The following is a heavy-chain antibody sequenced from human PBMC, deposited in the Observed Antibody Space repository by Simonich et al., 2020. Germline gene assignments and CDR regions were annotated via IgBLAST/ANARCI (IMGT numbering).Heavy chain of an antibody. CDR1: GYTFTGYY. CDR3: ARSSDLLNWNDGPYY. Sequence: QVQLVQSGAEVKKPGASVKVSCKASGYTFTGYYMHWVRQAPGQGREVMVWVTPISGATTKAKNLQGRVTMTRDTSNSTAYMELSRLRSDDTAVYYCARSSDLLNWNDGPYYWGQGTLVTVSS. CDR2: VTPISGAT. D-gene: IGHD1-1*01. V-gene: IGHV1-2*02. J-gene: IGHJ4*02.